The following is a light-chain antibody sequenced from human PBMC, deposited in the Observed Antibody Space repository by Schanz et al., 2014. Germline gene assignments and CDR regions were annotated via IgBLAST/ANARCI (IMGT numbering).Light chain of an antibody. CDR1: QSLLHSNGYNY. CDR2: LGS. V-gene: IGKV2-28*01. J-gene: IGKJ2*01. Sequence: DIVMTQSPLSLPVTPGEPASISCRSSQSLLHSNGYNYLDWYLQKPGQSPQFLIYLGSIRASGVPDRFSGSGSGTDFTLKVSRVEAEDVGVYYCMQSLQTPFTFGQGTKLEI. CDR3: MQSLQTPFT.